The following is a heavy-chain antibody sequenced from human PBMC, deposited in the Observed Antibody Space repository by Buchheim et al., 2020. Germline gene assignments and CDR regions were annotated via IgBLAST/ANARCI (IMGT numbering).Heavy chain of an antibody. CDR1: GYTFTSYY. J-gene: IGHJ4*02. Sequence: QVQLVQSGAEVTKPGASVKISCKASGYTFTSYYLHWVRQAPGQGLEWMGVINPSVVSTRYAQEFQGRVTMTRDTSTSTVYMYLSSLRSEDTAIYYCARDFYGSGNCYLDYWGQGTL. CDR3: ARDFYGSGNCYLDY. V-gene: IGHV1-46*03. D-gene: IGHD3-10*01. CDR2: INPSVVST.